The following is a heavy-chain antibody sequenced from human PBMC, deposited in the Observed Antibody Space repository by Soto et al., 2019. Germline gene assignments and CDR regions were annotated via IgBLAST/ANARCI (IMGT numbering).Heavy chain of an antibody. CDR3: ASQSRYCSSTSCYGWWFDP. CDR2: INHSGYT. V-gene: IGHV4-34*01. Sequence: QVQLHQWGAGLLKPSETLSLTCAVYGGSFSDYYWNWIRQPPGKGLEWIGEINHSGYTHYNPSLKSRLTMSVDTSKNQFSLNLTSVTAADTSVYYCASQSRYCSSTSCYGWWFDPWGQGTLVTVSS. CDR1: GGSFSDYY. D-gene: IGHD2-2*01. J-gene: IGHJ5*02.